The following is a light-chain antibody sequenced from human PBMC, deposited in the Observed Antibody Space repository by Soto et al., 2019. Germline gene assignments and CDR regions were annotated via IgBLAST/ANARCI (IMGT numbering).Light chain of an antibody. J-gene: IGKJ4*01. Sequence: EIVLTQSPATLSLSPGEIATLSCRPSQRVSNYLAWYQQKPGQAPSLLIYDASNRATGIPARFSGSGSGTYFTLTISSLEPEDFAVYYCQQRSNWPPTFGGGTKVEIK. CDR2: DAS. V-gene: IGKV3-11*01. CDR1: QRVSNY. CDR3: QQRSNWPPT.